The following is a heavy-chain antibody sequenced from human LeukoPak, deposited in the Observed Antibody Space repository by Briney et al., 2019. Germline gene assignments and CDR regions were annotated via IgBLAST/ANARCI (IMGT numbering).Heavy chain of an antibody. J-gene: IGHJ3*02. V-gene: IGHV3-74*01. CDR2: INSDGSST. CDR3: ARTTLGYCSGGSCHPALGAFDI. D-gene: IGHD2-15*01. CDR1: GFTFSSYW. Sequence: GGSLRLSCAASGFTFSSYWMHWVRQAPGKGLVWVSRINSDGSSTSYADSVKGRFTISRDNAKNTLYLQMNSLRAEDTAVYYCARTTLGYCSGGSCHPALGAFDIWGQGTMVTVSS.